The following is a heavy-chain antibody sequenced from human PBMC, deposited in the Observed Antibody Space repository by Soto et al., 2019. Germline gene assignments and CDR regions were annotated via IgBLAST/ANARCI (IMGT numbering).Heavy chain of an antibody. J-gene: IGHJ4*02. V-gene: IGHV4-34*01. CDR2: INHSGST. CDR3: ARGRTMVRGVNNWYYFDY. D-gene: IGHD3-10*01. CDR1: GGSFSGYY. Sequence: PSETLSLTCAVYGGSFSGYYWSWIRQPPGKGLEWIGEINHSGSTNYNPSLKSRVTISVDTSKNQFSLKLSSVTAADTAVYYCARGRTMVRGVNNWYYFDYWGQGTLVTVSS.